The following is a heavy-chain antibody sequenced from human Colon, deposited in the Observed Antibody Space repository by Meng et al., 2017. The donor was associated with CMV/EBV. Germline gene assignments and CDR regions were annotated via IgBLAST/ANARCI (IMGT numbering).Heavy chain of an antibody. CDR2: ITGSGSSK. J-gene: IGHJ4*02. D-gene: IGHD6-13*01. V-gene: IGHV3-23*01. CDR3: ARGIGQQLGLPLDY. Sequence: GGSLRLSCSASGFNFRDFALTWVRQAPGKGLEWVSAITGSGSSKYYADSVKGRFTISRDNAKNTLYLQMNSLRAEDTAVYYCARGIGQQLGLPLDYWGQGTLVTVSS. CDR1: GFNFRDFA.